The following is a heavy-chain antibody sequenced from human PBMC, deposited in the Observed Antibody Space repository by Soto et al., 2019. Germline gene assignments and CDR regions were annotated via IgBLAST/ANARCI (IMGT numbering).Heavy chain of an antibody. CDR1: GYTFTSYY. Sequence: ASVKVSCKASGYTFTSYYMHWVRQAPGQGLEWMGIFNPSDSSTTYAQKFQGRVTMTRDTSTNTFYMDLSSLRSEDTAVYYCARPYSGRSYDAFDIWGQGTMVTVSS. V-gene: IGHV1-46*03. D-gene: IGHD1-26*01. CDR3: ARPYSGRSYDAFDI. CDR2: FNPSDSST. J-gene: IGHJ3*02.